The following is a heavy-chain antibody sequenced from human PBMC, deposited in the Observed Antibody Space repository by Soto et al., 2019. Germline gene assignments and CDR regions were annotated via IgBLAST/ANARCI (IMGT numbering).Heavy chain of an antibody. J-gene: IGHJ6*02. V-gene: IGHV3-30*18. Sequence: GGSLRLSFAASGFTFSSYGMYWVRQAPGKGLEWVAVISYDGSNKYYADSVKGRFTISRDNSKNTLYLQMNSLRAEDTAVYYCAKDGYSSSWEDYYYYGMDVWGQGTTVTVSS. CDR2: ISYDGSNK. CDR3: AKDGYSSSWEDYYYYGMDV. CDR1: GFTFSSYG. D-gene: IGHD6-13*01.